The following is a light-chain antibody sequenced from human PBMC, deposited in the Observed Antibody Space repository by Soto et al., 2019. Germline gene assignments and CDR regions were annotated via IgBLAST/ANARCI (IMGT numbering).Light chain of an antibody. CDR3: QSYDSSLSGWV. CDR2: RNS. CDR1: SSNIGAHYD. Sequence: QAVVTQPPSVSGAPGQRVTISCTGSSSNIGAHYDIHWYQQLPGTAPKLLIYRNSNRPSGVPDRFSGSKSGTSASLAITGLQAEDEADYYCQSYDSSLSGWVFGGGTKLTVL. V-gene: IGLV1-40*01. J-gene: IGLJ3*02.